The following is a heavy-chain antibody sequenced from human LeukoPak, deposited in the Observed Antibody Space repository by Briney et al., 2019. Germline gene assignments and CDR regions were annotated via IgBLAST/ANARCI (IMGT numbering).Heavy chain of an antibody. D-gene: IGHD6-19*01. CDR2: ISGSDGST. CDR3: AKGRIAVGTGYFDY. V-gene: IGHV3-23*01. CDR1: GFTFSSYA. Sequence: GGSLRLSCAASGFTFSSYAMSWVRQAPGKGLEWVSAISGSDGSTYYADSVKGRFTISRDNSKNTLYLQMNSLRAEDTAVYYCAKGRIAVGTGYFDYWGQGTLVTVSS. J-gene: IGHJ4*02.